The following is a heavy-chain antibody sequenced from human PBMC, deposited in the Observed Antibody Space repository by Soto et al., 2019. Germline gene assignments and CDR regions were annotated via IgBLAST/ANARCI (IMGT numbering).Heavy chain of an antibody. Sequence: EVQLLESGGGLVQPGGSLRLSCAASGFTFSSYAMSWVRQAPGKGLEWVSAISGSGGSTYYADSVKGRSTISRDNSKIALYLQRNSVTAEYTAVYYCAKDSPYYVILIGYFDYWGQGTLVTVSS. CDR2: ISGSGGST. CDR3: AKDSPYYVILIGYFDY. D-gene: IGHD3-9*01. V-gene: IGHV3-23*01. CDR1: GFTFSSYA. J-gene: IGHJ4*02.